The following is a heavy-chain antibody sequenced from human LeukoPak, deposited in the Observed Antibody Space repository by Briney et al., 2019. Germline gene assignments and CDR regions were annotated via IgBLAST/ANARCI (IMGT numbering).Heavy chain of an antibody. CDR1: GFTFSSYA. CDR3: ARHSPLWGY. J-gene: IGHJ4*02. CDR2: ISGSGGST. V-gene: IGHV3-23*01. Sequence: GGSLRLSCAASGFTFSSYAVSWVRQAPGKGLEWVSSISGSGGSTYYGDSVKGRFTISRDNSKNTLYLQMNSLRAEDTALYHCARHSPLWGYWGQGTLVTVSS. D-gene: IGHD7-27*01.